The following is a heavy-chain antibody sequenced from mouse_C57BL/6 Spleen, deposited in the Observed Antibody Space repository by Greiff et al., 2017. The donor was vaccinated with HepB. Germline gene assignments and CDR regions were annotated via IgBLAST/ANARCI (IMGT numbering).Heavy chain of an antibody. CDR2: IRNKANGYTT. CDR1: GFTFTDYY. V-gene: IGHV7-3*01. CDR3: ASPSDGSYAMDY. Sequence: EVMLVESGGGLVQPGGSLSLSCAASGFTFTDYYMSWVRQPPGKALEWLGFIRNKANGYTTEYSASVKGRFTISRDNSQSILYLQMNALRAEDSATYYCASPSDGSYAMDYWGQGTSVTVSS. J-gene: IGHJ4*01. D-gene: IGHD2-3*01.